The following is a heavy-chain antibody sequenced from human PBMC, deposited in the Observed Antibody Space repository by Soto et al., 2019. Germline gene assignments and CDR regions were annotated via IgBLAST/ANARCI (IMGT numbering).Heavy chain of an antibody. CDR1: GGSISSGHYY. V-gene: IGHV4-30-4*01. CDR2: IYYSGNT. J-gene: IGHJ4*02. CDR3: ARVCSGGSCYSVVDY. D-gene: IGHD2-15*01. Sequence: PSETVSLTCTVSGGSISSGHYYWSWIRQPPGKGLEWIGYIYYSGNTYYSPSLKSRATISVDTSKNQFSLKLSSVTAADTAVYYCARVCSGGSCYSVVDYWGQGTLVTVSS.